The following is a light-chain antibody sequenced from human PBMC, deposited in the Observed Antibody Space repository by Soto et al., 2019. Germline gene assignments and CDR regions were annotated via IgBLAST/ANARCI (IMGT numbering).Light chain of an antibody. Sequence: QSALTQPASVSGSPGQSITISCTGTSSDVGAYNYVSWYQQYPGRAPKLLICDVSNRPSGVSNRFSGSKSGNTASLTISGLQAEDEADYYCSSYTSTSNVLFGGGTKLTVL. V-gene: IGLV2-14*01. CDR1: SSDVGAYNY. CDR2: DVS. CDR3: SSYTSTSNVL. J-gene: IGLJ2*01.